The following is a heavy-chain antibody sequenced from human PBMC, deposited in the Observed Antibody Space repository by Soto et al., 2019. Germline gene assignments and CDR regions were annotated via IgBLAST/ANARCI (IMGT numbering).Heavy chain of an antibody. J-gene: IGHJ5*02. V-gene: IGHV4-61*01. CDR3: ARDQYYDFWSGFNWFDP. Sequence: SETLSLTCTVSGGSVSSGSYYWSWIRQPPGKGLEWIGYIYYSGSTNYNPSLKSRVTISVDTSKNQFSLKLSSVTAADTAVYYCARDQYYDFWSGFNWFDPWGQGTLVTVSS. CDR2: IYYSGST. D-gene: IGHD3-3*01. CDR1: GGSVSSGSYY.